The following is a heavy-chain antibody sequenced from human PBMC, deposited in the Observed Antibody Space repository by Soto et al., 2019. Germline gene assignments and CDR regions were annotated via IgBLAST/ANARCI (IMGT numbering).Heavy chain of an antibody. V-gene: IGHV4-59*01. CDR1: GGSISSYS. D-gene: IGHD3-16*02. CDR3: ARLRLGELSLSSPYYYYYGMDV. Sequence: SETLSLTCIVSGGSISSYSWSWSWIRQSPGKGLEWIGYIYYSGTTNYNPSLKSRLTMSIDTSKNQFSLNLSSVTAADTAVYYCARLRLGELSLSSPYYYYYGMDVWGQGTTVTVSS. J-gene: IGHJ6*02. CDR2: IYYSGTT.